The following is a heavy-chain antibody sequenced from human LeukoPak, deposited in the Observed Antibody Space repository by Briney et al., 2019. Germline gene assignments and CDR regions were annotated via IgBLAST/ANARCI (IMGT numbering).Heavy chain of an antibody. J-gene: IGHJ4*02. D-gene: IGHD6-13*01. CDR2: IYYSGST. CDR3: VYSSSWYGVDY. Sequence: SETLSLTCTVSGGSISSGDYYWSWIRQPPGKGLEWIGYIYYSGSTYYNPSLKSRVTISVDTSKNQFSLKLSSVTAADTAVYYCVYSSSWYGVDYWGQGTLVTVSS. CDR1: GGSISSGDYY. V-gene: IGHV4-30-4*03.